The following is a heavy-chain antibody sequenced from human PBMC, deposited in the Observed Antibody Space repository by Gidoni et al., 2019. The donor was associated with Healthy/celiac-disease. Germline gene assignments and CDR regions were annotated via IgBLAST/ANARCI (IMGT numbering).Heavy chain of an antibody. Sequence: QVQLQESGPGLVKPSQTLSLTCTVSGGSISSGGYSWSWIRQHPGKGLEWIGYIYYSGSTYYNPSLKSRVTISVDTSKNQFSLKLSSVTAADTAVYYCARDHTTVDYYYGMDVWGQGTTVTVSS. CDR3: ARDHTTVDYYYGMDV. CDR2: IYYSGST. J-gene: IGHJ6*02. V-gene: IGHV4-31*03. CDR1: GGSISSGGYS. D-gene: IGHD4-17*01.